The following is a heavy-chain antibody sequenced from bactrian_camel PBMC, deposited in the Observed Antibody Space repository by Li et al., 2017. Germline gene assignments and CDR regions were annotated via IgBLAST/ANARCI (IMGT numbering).Heavy chain of an antibody. CDR2: FTGGESIVRN. J-gene: IGHJ4*01. D-gene: IGHD1*01. V-gene: IGHV3-3*01. Sequence: HVQLVESGGGSVQAGGSLRLSCAGSGYSDGAHYCVAWFRQASGKKRGEVATLFTGGESIVRNEYADSVKGRFTISHDNAKNSVDLQMNSLKPGDTAVYYCAATGQMLSVAGCRTQGTQVTVS. CDR1: GYSDGAHYC.